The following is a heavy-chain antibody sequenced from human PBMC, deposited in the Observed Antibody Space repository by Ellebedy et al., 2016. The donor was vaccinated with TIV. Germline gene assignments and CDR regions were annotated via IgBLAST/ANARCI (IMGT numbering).Heavy chain of an antibody. Sequence: GGSLRLSCAASGFTFSSYAMSWVRQGPGKGLEWVSSISWSGGSTYYADSVRGRFSISRDNSKNTLFLQVNSPRAEDTAVYYCAKDVNSLPDYYFDYWGQGSLVTVSS. D-gene: IGHD5-18*01. CDR2: ISWSGGST. V-gene: IGHV3-23*01. J-gene: IGHJ4*02. CDR3: AKDVNSLPDYYFDY. CDR1: GFTFSSYA.